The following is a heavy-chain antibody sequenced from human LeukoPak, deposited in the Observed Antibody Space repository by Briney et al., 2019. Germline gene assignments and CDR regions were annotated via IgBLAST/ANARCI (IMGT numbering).Heavy chain of an antibody. V-gene: IGHV4-59*01. CDR3: ARTTVTTGGFDY. CDR2: IYYSGST. D-gene: IGHD4-17*01. J-gene: IGHJ4*02. Sequence: SETLSLTCTVSGGSISSYYWSWIRQPLGKGLEWIGYIYYSGSTNYNPSLKSRVTISVDTSKNQFSLKLGSVTAADTAVYYCARTTVTTGGFDYWGQGTLVTVSS. CDR1: GGSISSYY.